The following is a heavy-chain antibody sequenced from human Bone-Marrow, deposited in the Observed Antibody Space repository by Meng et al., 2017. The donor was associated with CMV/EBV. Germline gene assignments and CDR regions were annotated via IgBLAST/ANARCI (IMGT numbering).Heavy chain of an antibody. Sequence: GESLKISCAASGFTFSSYSMNLVRQAPGKGLEWVSSISSSSSYIYYADSVKGRFTIARDNSKNTLYLQMNSLRAEDTAVYYCAKGLTGYFDYWGQGTLVTVSS. J-gene: IGHJ4*02. CDR1: GFTFSSYS. CDR2: ISSSSSYI. V-gene: IGHV3-21*01. CDR3: AKGLTGYFDY. D-gene: IGHD1-14*01.